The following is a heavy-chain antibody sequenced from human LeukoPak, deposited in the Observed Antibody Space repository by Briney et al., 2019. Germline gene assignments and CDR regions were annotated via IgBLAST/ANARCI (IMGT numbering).Heavy chain of an antibody. CDR2: INHSGST. V-gene: IGHV4-34*01. Sequence: PSETLSLTCAVYSGSFSGYYWSWIRQPPGKGLEWIGEINHSGSTNYNPSLKSRVTISVDTSKNQFSLKLSSVTAADTAVYYCARVGLSQVRGVLDYWGQGTLVTVSS. CDR1: SGSFSGYY. CDR3: ARVGLSQVRGVLDY. D-gene: IGHD3-10*01. J-gene: IGHJ4*02.